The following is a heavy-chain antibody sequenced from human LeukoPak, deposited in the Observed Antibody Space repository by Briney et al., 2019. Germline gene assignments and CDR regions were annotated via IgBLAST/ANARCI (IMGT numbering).Heavy chain of an antibody. Sequence: PGGSLRLSCAASGFTFSSYSMNWVRQAPGKGLEWVSSISSSSIYKYYADSVKGRFTISRDNAKNSLYLQMNSLRAEDTAVYYCARDEVATIGGYYYYYMDVWGKGTTVTISS. J-gene: IGHJ6*03. CDR3: ARDEVATIGGYYYYYMDV. CDR2: ISSSSIYK. V-gene: IGHV3-21*01. D-gene: IGHD5-12*01. CDR1: GFTFSSYS.